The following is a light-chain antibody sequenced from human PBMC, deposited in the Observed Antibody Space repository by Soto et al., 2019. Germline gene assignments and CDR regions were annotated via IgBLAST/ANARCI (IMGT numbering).Light chain of an antibody. CDR1: QRISGW. Sequence: IQLTHTPSSLSASVGDSVTITCRASQRISGWLAWHQQKPGKAPKLLIYDVSALKRGVPPRFSGSGSGTEFTLTISSLQPEDFATYYCQQYDSFSVTFGQGTKVDIK. CDR2: DVS. V-gene: IGKV1-5*01. CDR3: QQYDSFSVT. J-gene: IGKJ1*01.